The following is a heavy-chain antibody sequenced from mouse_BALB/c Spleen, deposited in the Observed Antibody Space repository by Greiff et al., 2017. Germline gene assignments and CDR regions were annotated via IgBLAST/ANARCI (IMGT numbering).Heavy chain of an antibody. D-gene: IGHD2-10*01. J-gene: IGHJ4*01. V-gene: IGHV1-4*01. CDR2: INPSSGYT. CDR1: GYTFTSYT. Sequence: QVQLQQSGAELARPGASVTLSCKASGYTFTSYTMHWVKQRPGQGLEWIGYINPSSGYTNYNQKFKDKATLTADKSSSTAYMQLSSLTSEDSAVYYCAREGAYYGTYDAMDYWGQGTSVTVSA. CDR3: AREGAYYGTYDAMDY.